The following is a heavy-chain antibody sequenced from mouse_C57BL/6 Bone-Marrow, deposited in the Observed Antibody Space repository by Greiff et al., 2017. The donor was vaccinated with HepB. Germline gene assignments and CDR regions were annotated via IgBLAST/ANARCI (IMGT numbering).Heavy chain of an antibody. CDR3: ARSSYYYGPYAMDY. CDR2: IHPNSGST. CDR1: GYTFTSYW. J-gene: IGHJ4*01. V-gene: IGHV1-64*01. Sequence: QVQLQQPGAELVKPGASVKLSCKASGYTFTSYWMHWVKQRPGQGLEWIGMIHPNSGSTNYNEKFKSKATLTVDKSSSTAYMQRSSLTSEDSAVYYCARSSYYYGPYAMDYWGQGTSVTVSS. D-gene: IGHD1-1*01.